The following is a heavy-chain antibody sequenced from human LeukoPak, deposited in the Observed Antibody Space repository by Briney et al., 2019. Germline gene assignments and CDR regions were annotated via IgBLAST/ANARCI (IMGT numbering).Heavy chain of an antibody. CDR3: AREGIAARDFDY. J-gene: IGHJ4*02. D-gene: IGHD6-6*01. Sequence: SETLSLTCTVSGGSISSYYWSWIRQPPGKGLDWIGYIYYSGSTNYNPSLKTRVTISVDTSKNQFSLKLSCVTAADTAVYYCAREGIAARDFDYWGQGTLVTVSS. CDR2: IYYSGST. V-gene: IGHV4-59*01. CDR1: GGSISSYY.